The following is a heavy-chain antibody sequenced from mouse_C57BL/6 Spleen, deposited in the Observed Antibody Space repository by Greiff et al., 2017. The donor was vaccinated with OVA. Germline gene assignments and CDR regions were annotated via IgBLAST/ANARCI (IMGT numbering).Heavy chain of an antibody. V-gene: IGHV5-6*01. CDR3: ARHYGSVFYYAMDY. CDR1: GFTFSSYG. D-gene: IGHD1-1*01. CDR2: ISSGGSYT. Sequence: EVHLVESGGDLVKPGGSLKLSCAASGFTFSSYGMSWVRQTPDKRLEWVATISSGGSYTYYPDSVKGRFTISRDNAKNTLYLQMSSLKSEDTAMYYCARHYGSVFYYAMDYWGQGTSVTVSS. J-gene: IGHJ4*01.